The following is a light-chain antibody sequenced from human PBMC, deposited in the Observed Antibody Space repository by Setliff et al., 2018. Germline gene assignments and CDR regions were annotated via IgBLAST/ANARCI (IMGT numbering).Light chain of an antibody. CDR1: GAGFT. CDR3: QSYAGGLGGDV. V-gene: IGLV1-40*01. J-gene: IGLJ1*01. CDR2: HNN. Sequence: QSVLTQLPSVSGAPGQRVSISCTGIGAGFTVHWYQQLPTTAPKLLISHNNNRPSGVPDRFSGSRSGTSASLVITGLQAEDEADYYCQSYAGGLGGDVFGGGTKVTVL.